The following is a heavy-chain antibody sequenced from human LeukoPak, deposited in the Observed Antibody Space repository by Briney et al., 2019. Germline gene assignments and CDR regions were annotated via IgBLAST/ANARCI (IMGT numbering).Heavy chain of an antibody. D-gene: IGHD4-11*01. J-gene: IGHJ4*02. CDR2: IYYSGST. CDR1: GGSISSGGYY. CDR3: ARVDYSNYEYYFDY. Sequence: SETLSLTCTVSGGSISSGGYYWSWIRQHPGKGLEWIGYIYYSGSTYCNPSLKSRVTISVDTSKNQFSLKLSSVTAADTAVYYCARVDYSNYEYYFDYWGQGTLVTVSS. V-gene: IGHV4-31*03.